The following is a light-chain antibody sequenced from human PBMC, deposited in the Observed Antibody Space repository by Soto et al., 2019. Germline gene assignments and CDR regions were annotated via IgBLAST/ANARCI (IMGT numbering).Light chain of an antibody. CDR1: QGIGDT. CDR2: DTS. V-gene: IGKV3-15*01. CDR3: QPYNNWPLT. J-gene: IGKJ4*01. Sequence: EVVMRQSPATLSVSPGGGATLSCRASQGIGDTLAWYQHKPGQTPRLLIYDTSTRATGVPTRFSGSRSGAEFTLTTNSLQSEDFAVYYCQPYNNWPLTFGGGTKVDIK.